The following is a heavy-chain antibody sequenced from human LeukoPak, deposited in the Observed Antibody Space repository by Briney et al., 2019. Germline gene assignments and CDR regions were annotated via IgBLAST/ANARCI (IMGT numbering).Heavy chain of an antibody. CDR3: AKMGPDSFDI. V-gene: IGHV3-23*01. CDR1: GFTFSNYA. Sequence: KTGGSLRLSCAASGFTFSNYAMSWVRQAPGKGLEWVSAISGSGGSTYYADPVKGRFTISRDNSKNTRYLRMNSLRAEDTAVYYCAKMGPDSFDIWGQGTMVTVSS. J-gene: IGHJ3*02. CDR2: ISGSGGST.